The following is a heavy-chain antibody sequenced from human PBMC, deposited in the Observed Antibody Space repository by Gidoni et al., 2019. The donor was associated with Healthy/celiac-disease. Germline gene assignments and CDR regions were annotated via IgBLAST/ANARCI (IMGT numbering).Heavy chain of an antibody. D-gene: IGHD6-19*01. Sequence: QLQLQESGPGLVKPSETLSLTCTVSVCSISSSSYYWGWIRQPPGKGLEWIGSSYYSGTTYYNPSLKSRVTISVDTSKNQFSLKLSSVTAADTAVYYCARGGPGIAVAGTHPWHWFDPWGQGTLVTVSS. V-gene: IGHV4-39*07. CDR3: ARGGPGIAVAGTHPWHWFDP. CDR2: SYYSGTT. J-gene: IGHJ5*02. CDR1: VCSISSSSYY.